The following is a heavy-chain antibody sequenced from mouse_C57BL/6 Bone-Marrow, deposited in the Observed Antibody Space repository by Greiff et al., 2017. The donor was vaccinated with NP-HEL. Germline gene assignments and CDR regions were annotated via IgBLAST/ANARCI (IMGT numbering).Heavy chain of an antibody. CDR3: ARPDYDGASV. CDR1: GFTFSSYT. V-gene: IGHV5-9*01. Sequence: EVMLVESGGGLVKPGGSLKLSCAASGFTFSSYTMSWLRQTPEKRLEWVATISGGGGKSYFPDSVNGRFTIPRHNAKNTLYLQMSSVRSEDTALYYCARPDYDGASVWGTGTTVTVSS. J-gene: IGHJ1*03. D-gene: IGHD2-4*01. CDR2: ISGGGGKS.